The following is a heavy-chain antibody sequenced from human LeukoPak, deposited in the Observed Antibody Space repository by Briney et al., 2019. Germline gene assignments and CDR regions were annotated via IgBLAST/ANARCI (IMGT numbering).Heavy chain of an antibody. D-gene: IGHD5-18*01. V-gene: IGHV4-59*08. Sequence: SETLSLTCTVYGGSISSYYRSWIRQPPGKGLEWVGYIYYSGSTNYNPSPKSRVTISVDPPKNQFSLKLSSVTAADTAVYYCARHPVDTAMADDAFDIWGQGTMVTVSS. CDR1: GGSISSYY. J-gene: IGHJ3*02. CDR2: IYYSGST. CDR3: ARHPVDTAMADDAFDI.